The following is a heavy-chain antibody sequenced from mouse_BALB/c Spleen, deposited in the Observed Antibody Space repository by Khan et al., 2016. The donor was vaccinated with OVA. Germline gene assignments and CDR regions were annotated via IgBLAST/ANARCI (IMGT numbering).Heavy chain of an antibody. CDR3: ARAVTSTTVVATDFDY. J-gene: IGHJ2*01. Sequence: EVQLQESGPGLVKPSQSLSLTCTVTGYSITSDYAWNWIRQFPGNKLEWMGYIRYSGRTSYNPSLKSRISLTPDTSKNPFFLQWNSVTTEDTATDYCARAVTSTTVVATDFDYWGQGTTLTVSS. CDR1: GYSITSDYA. CDR2: IRYSGRT. V-gene: IGHV3-2*02. D-gene: IGHD1-1*01.